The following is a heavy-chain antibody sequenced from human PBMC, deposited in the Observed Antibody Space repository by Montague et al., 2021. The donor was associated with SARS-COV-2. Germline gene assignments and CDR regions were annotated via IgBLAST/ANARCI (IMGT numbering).Heavy chain of an antibody. J-gene: IGHJ4*01. D-gene: IGHD1-1*01. CDR3: ARAQNTCFIANCVNYFDA. V-gene: IGHV4-59*01. CDR2: VHYTGST. CDR1: GGSMSGYY. Sequence: SETLSLTCEVSGGSMSGYYWTWIRQSPGKGLELIGYVHYTGSTKYNPSLKTRVSLSLDTPKNHFSLHLSSVTAADTAIYFCARAQNTCFIANCVNYFDAWGLGALVTVSS.